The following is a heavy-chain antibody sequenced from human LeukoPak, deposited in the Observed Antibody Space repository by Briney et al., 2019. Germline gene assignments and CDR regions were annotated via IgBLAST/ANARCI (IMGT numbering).Heavy chain of an antibody. Sequence: SQTLSLTCAISGDSVSSNSAAWNWIRQSPSRGLEWLGRTYYRSKWYNDYAVSVKSRITINPDTSKNQFSLKLSSVTAADTAVYYCARGGLYCSSTSCYWGVFDYWGQGTLVTVSS. D-gene: IGHD2-2*01. J-gene: IGHJ4*02. V-gene: IGHV6-1*01. CDR2: TYYRSKWYN. CDR3: ARGGLYCSSTSCYWGVFDY. CDR1: GDSVSSNSAA.